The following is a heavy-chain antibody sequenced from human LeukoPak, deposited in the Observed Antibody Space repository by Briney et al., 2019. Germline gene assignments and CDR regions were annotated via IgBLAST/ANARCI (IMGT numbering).Heavy chain of an antibody. J-gene: IGHJ4*02. D-gene: IGHD6-6*01. CDR2: INHSGST. Sequence: PSETLSLTCAVYGGSFSGYYWSWIRQPPGKGLEWIGEINHSGSTNYNPSLKSRVTISVDTSKNQFSLKLSPVTAADTAVYYCARVSGRPPPSGDYWGQGTLVIVSS. CDR3: ARVSGRPPPSGDY. V-gene: IGHV4-34*01. CDR1: GGSFSGYY.